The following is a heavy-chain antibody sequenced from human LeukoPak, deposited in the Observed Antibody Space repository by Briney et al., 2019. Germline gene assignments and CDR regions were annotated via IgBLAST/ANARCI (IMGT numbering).Heavy chain of an antibody. Sequence: GGSLRLSCAASGFTFSDYYMSWIRQAPGKGLEWVSYISSSGSTIYYADSVKGRFTISRDNAKNSLYLQMNSLRAEDTAVYYCATPQARTTAYYYYGMDVWGQGTTVTVSS. CDR3: ATPQARTTAYYYYGMDV. V-gene: IGHV3-11*01. CDR1: GFTFSDYY. J-gene: IGHJ6*02. D-gene: IGHD5-18*01. CDR2: ISSSGSTI.